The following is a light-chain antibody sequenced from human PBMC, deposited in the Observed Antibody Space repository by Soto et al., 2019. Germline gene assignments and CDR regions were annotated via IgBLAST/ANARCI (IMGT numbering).Light chain of an antibody. CDR2: DAT. CDR1: QTISSW. Sequence: DIQMTQSPSTLSGSVGDRVTITCRASQTISSWLAWYQQTAGKAPKLLIHDATSLESGVPSRFSGSGSGTEFTLTITSLQPDDFATYYCQQYNTYPETFGQGTKGDIK. V-gene: IGKV1-5*01. J-gene: IGKJ1*01. CDR3: QQYNTYPET.